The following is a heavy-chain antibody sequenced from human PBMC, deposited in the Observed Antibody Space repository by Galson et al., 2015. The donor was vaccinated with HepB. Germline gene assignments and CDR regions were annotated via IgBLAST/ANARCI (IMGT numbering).Heavy chain of an antibody. V-gene: IGHV1-3*01. D-gene: IGHD3-22*01. Sequence: SVKVSCKASGYTFTSYAMHWVRQAPGQRLEWMGWINAGNGNTKYSQKFQGRVTMTRNTSISTAYMELSSLRSEDTAVYYCARAPQGSGYQQYYFDYWGQGTLVTVSS. CDR1: GYTFTSYA. CDR2: INAGNGNT. J-gene: IGHJ4*02. CDR3: ARAPQGSGYQQYYFDY.